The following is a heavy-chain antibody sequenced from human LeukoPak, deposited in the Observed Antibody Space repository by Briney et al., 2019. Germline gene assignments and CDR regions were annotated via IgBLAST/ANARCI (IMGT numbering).Heavy chain of an antibody. CDR3: ARRGGLSSGRGFDH. CDR1: GFDFNYYD. J-gene: IGHJ4*02. CDR2: ISSSSSYI. Sequence: GGSLRLSCVASGFDFNYYDMNWVRQAPGKGLEWVSSISSSSSYIYFADPTKGRFTISRDNANNSVFLQMSSLRPEDTAVYYCARRGGLSSGRGFDHWGQGTLVTVSS. V-gene: IGHV3-21*01. D-gene: IGHD3-16*01.